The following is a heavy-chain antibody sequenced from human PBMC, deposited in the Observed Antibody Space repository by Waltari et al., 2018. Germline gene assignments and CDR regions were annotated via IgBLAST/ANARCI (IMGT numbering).Heavy chain of an antibody. CDR1: GFTFSSYS. CDR3: ARDLHKFVADY. V-gene: IGHV3-21*01. D-gene: IGHD2-15*01. Sequence: EVQLVESGGGLVKPGGSLRLSCAASGFTFSSYSMNWVRQAPGKGLEWVSSISSSSYIYYADSVKGLFTISRDNAKNSLYLQMNSLRAEDTAVYYCARDLHKFVADYWGQGTLVTVSS. J-gene: IGHJ4*02. CDR2: ISSSSYI.